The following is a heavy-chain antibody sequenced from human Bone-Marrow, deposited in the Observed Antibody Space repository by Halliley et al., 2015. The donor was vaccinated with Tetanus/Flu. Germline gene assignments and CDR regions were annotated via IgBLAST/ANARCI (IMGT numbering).Heavy chain of an antibody. Sequence: TFYRSKWSNEYAGSVKSRITISPATSKNLFSLQLNSVAPEDTAVYFCARGVGAVHGAYYFDYWGHGILVTVSS. CDR2: TFYRSKWSN. CDR3: ARGVGAVHGAYYFDY. D-gene: IGHD2-8*01. V-gene: IGHV6-1*01. J-gene: IGHJ4*01.